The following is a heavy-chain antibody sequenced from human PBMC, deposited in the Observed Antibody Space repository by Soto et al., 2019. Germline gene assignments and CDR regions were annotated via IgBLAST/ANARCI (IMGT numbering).Heavy chain of an antibody. CDR3: ARTSNFIGLVPSRYYFDY. CDR1: GGSISSYY. D-gene: IGHD6-19*01. CDR2: TYYSGST. J-gene: IGHJ4*02. V-gene: IGHV4-59*13. Sequence: SETLSLTCTVSGGSISSYYWSWIRQPPGKGLEWIGYTYYSGSTNYNPSLKSRVTISVDTSKNQFSLKLSSVTAADTAVYYCARTSNFIGLVPSRYYFDYWGQGTLVTVSS.